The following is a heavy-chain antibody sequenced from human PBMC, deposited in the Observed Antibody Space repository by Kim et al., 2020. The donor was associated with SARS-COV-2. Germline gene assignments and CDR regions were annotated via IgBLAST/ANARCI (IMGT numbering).Heavy chain of an antibody. CDR2: IYYSGST. D-gene: IGHD1-20*01. Sequence: SETLSLTCTVSGGSISSSSYYWGWIRQPPGKGLEWIGSIYYSGSTYYNPSLKSRVTISVDTSKNQFSLKLSSVTAADTAVYYCARCIITGTTEAFDIWGQGTMVTVSS. CDR3: ARCIITGTTEAFDI. J-gene: IGHJ3*02. CDR1: GGSISSSSYY. V-gene: IGHV4-39*01.